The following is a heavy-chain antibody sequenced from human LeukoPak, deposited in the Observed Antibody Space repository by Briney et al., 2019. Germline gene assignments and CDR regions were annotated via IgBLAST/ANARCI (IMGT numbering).Heavy chain of an antibody. J-gene: IGHJ4*02. CDR2: INSDGRTT. CDR1: AFTFRTYS. V-gene: IGHV3-74*01. D-gene: IGHD1-7*01. Sequence: GGSLRLSCVASAFTFRTYSMHWVRQAPGKGLVWVSHINSDGRTTSYADSVKGRFTISRDNAKNTLYLQMNSLRAEDTALYYCARGRGLELDSYLDYWGQGTLVTVSS. CDR3: ARGRGLELDSYLDY.